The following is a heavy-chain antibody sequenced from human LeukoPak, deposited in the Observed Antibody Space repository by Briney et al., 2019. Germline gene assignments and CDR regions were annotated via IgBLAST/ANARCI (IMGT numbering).Heavy chain of an antibody. D-gene: IGHD5-12*01. J-gene: IGHJ4*02. Sequence: ASVKVSCKASGYTFTGYYLHWVRQAPGQGLEWMGWINPSSGGTNFAQKFQGRVTMTRDTPISTAYMDLSRLTSGDTAVYYCARDRGYSGYDHWGQGTLVTVSS. CDR2: INPSSGGT. CDR3: ARDRGYSGYDH. V-gene: IGHV1-2*02. CDR1: GYTFTGYY.